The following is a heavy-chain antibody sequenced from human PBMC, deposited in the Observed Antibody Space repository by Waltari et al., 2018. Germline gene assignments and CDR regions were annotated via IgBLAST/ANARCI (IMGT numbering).Heavy chain of an antibody. V-gene: IGHV3-21*01. D-gene: IGHD7-27*01. CDR1: GFSFSSYS. CDR2: ISSSTTYI. CDR3: VSGGWGFYFDY. J-gene: IGHJ4*02. Sequence: EVQLVESGGGLVKPGGSLRLSCGASGFSFSSYSMNWVRKAPGEGLEWVSSISSSTTYIHYADSVKGRFTISSDNAKNSLYLQMNSLRVEDTAVYYCVSGGWGFYFDYWGQGTVVTVSS.